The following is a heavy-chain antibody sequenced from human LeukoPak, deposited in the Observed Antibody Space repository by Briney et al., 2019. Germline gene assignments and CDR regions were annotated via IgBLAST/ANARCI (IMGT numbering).Heavy chain of an antibody. D-gene: IGHD3-9*01. CDR3: ASWIRYFDWLL. CDR2: INPSGGST. J-gene: IGHJ4*02. CDR1: GYTFTSYY. Sequence: RASVKVSCKASGYTFTSYYMHWVRQAPGQGLEWMGIINPSGGSTSYAQKFQGRVTMTRDMSTSTVYMELSSLRSEDTAVYYCASWIRYFDWLLWGQGTLVTVSS. V-gene: IGHV1-46*01.